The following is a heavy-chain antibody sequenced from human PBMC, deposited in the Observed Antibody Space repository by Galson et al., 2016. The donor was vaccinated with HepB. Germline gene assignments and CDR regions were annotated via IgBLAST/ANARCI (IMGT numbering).Heavy chain of an antibody. CDR2: ISATGGNK. Sequence: SLRLSCAGSGFSFSNYAMSWVRQAPGKGLEWVSAISATGGNKHYAKSVKGRFTISRDNAKNSLYLQMNSLRAEDTAVYYCATRSSGWGYFDYWGQGTLVTVSS. CDR3: ATRSSGWGYFDY. CDR1: GFSFSNYA. D-gene: IGHD6-19*01. V-gene: IGHV3-23*01. J-gene: IGHJ4*02.